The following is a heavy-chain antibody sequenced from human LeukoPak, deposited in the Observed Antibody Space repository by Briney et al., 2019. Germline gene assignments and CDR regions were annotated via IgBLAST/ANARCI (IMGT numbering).Heavy chain of an antibody. CDR3: AKNGRYSSGWYYFDY. CDR1: GFTFSSYA. D-gene: IGHD6-19*01. V-gene: IGHV3-23*01. Sequence: SGGSLRLSCAASGFTFSSYAMSWVRQAPGKGLEWVSAISGSGGSTYYADSVKGRFTISRDNSKNTLYLQMNSLRAEDTAVYYCAKNGRYSSGWYYFDYWGQGTLVTVSS. J-gene: IGHJ4*02. CDR2: ISGSGGST.